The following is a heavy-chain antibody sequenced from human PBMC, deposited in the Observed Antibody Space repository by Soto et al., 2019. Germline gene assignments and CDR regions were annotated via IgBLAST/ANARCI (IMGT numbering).Heavy chain of an antibody. J-gene: IGHJ6*02. D-gene: IGHD6-6*01. CDR1: GGSFSGYY. CDR3: ARLTAARYYYYYGMDV. V-gene: IGHV4-34*01. Sequence: QVQLQQWGAGLLKPSETLSLTCAVYGGSFSGYYWSWIRQPPGKGLAWIGEINHSGSTNYNPSLKSRVTISVDTSKNQFSLKLSSVTAADTAVYYCARLTAARYYYYYGMDVWGQGTTVTVSS. CDR2: INHSGST.